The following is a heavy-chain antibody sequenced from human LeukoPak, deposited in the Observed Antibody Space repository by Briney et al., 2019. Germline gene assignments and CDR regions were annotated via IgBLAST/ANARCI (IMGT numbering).Heavy chain of an antibody. V-gene: IGHV1-69*13. Sequence: SVKVSRKASGGTFSGYAISWVRRAPGQGLEWMGGIIPIFGTANYAQKFQGRVTITADESTSTAYMELSSLRSEDTAVYYCVRVMDRLSFDYWGQGTLVTVSS. D-gene: IGHD2-21*01. CDR3: VRVMDRLSFDY. J-gene: IGHJ4*02. CDR2: IIPIFGTA. CDR1: GGTFSGYA.